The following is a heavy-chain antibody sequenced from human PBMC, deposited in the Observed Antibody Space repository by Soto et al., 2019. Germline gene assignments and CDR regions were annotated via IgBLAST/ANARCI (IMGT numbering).Heavy chain of an antibody. CDR2: ISAYNGNT. CDR3: ARTQDIVVVVAATQLDY. D-gene: IGHD2-15*01. CDR1: GYTFTSYG. V-gene: IGHV1-18*01. Sequence: QVQLVQSGAEVKKPGASVKVSCKASGYTFTSYGISWVRQAPGQGLEWMGWISAYNGNTNYAQKLQGRVTMTTDTSTSTAYMEVRSLRSGDTAVYYCARTQDIVVVVAATQLDYWGQGTLVTVSS. J-gene: IGHJ4*02.